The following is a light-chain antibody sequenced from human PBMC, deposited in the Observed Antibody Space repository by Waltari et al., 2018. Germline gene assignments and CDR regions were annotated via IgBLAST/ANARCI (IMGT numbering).Light chain of an antibody. Sequence: QSALTQPASVSGSPGQSITISCAGTNSDIGYYNFVSWYQQHPGKAPKLMIFDANRWPSGVSHRFSRSKSGHTASLTISGLQAEDEADYFWASYTSTNPVLFGGGTKVTVL. CDR3: ASYTSTNPVL. CDR1: NSDIGYYNF. V-gene: IGLV2-14*03. CDR2: DAN. J-gene: IGLJ2*01.